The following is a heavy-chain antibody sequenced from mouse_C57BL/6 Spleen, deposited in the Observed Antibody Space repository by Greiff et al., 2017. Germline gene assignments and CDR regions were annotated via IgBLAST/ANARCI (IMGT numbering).Heavy chain of an antibody. Sequence: EVKLMESGGGLVKPGGSLKLSCAASGFTFSSYAMSWVRQTPEKRLEWVATISDGGSYTYYPDNVKGRFTISRDNAKNNMYLQMSHLKSEDEAMYCCARERSYGISLGFAYWGQGTLVTVSA. D-gene: IGHD1-1*01. J-gene: IGHJ3*01. CDR2: ISDGGSYT. CDR1: GFTFSSYA. V-gene: IGHV5-4*01. CDR3: ARERSYGISLGFAY.